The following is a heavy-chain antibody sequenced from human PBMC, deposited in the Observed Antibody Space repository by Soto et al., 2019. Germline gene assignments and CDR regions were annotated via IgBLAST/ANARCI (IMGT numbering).Heavy chain of an antibody. Sequence: GGSLRLSCAASGFTFSSYGMHWVRQAPGKGLEWVAVISYDGSNKYYADSVKGRFTISRDNSKNTLYLQMNSPRAEDTAVYYCAKDTSSPTVSTHFDYWGQGTLVTVSS. V-gene: IGHV3-30*18. J-gene: IGHJ4*02. D-gene: IGHD4-17*01. CDR3: AKDTSSPTVSTHFDY. CDR1: GFTFSSYG. CDR2: ISYDGSNK.